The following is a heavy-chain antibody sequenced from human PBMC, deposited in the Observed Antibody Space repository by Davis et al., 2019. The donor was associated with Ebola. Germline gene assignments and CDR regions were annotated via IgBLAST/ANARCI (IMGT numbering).Heavy chain of an antibody. J-gene: IGHJ6*04. Sequence: PSETLSLTCAISGDSVSSGSGAWNWIRQSPSRGLEWLGRTYYNSKWFNDYAESVQSRITINPDTSKNQFSLHLNSVTPEDTAVYYCARGWLRSGLDVWGKGAAVIVSS. CDR3: ARGWLRSGLDV. D-gene: IGHD5-12*01. CDR1: GDSVSSGSGA. V-gene: IGHV6-1*01. CDR2: TYYNSKWFN.